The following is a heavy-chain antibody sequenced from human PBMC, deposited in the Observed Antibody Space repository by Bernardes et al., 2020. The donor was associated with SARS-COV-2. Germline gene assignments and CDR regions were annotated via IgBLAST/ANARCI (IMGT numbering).Heavy chain of an antibody. J-gene: IGHJ6*02. CDR2: FYTSGNT. V-gene: IGHV4-4*07. Sequence: SETLSLTCTVSGGSISSYYWSWIRQPAGKGLEWIGRFYTSGNTNYNPSLKSRVTMSVDTSKNQFSLKLSSLTAADTAVYYCARGTDEYYYNGMDVWGQGTTVTVSS. CDR1: GGSISSYY. CDR3: ARGTDEYYYNGMDV.